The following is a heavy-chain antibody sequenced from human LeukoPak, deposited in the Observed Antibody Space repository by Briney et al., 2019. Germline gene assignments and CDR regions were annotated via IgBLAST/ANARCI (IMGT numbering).Heavy chain of an antibody. CDR1: GFTFSSYW. CDR3: ASSRPIDY. CDR2: ITSTSSYI. V-gene: IGHV3-21*01. D-gene: IGHD6-13*01. J-gene: IGHJ4*02. Sequence: GGSLRLSCAASGFTFSSYWMSWVRQAPGKGLEWISSITSTSSYIYYADSVKGRFTISRDTAKSSLYLQMNSLRAEDTAVYYCASSRPIDYWGQGTLVTVSS.